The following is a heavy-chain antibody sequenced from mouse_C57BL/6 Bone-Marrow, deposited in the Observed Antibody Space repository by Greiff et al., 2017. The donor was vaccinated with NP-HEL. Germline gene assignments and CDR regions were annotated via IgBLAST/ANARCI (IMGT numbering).Heavy chain of an antibody. J-gene: IGHJ2*01. CDR3: AREGYYYPGYLDY. CDR1: GYTFTSYW. V-gene: IGHV1-64*01. D-gene: IGHD1-1*01. CDR2: IHPNSGST. Sequence: QVQLQQPGAELVKPGASVKLSCKASGYTFTSYWMHWVKQRPGQGLEWIGMIHPNSGSTNYNEKFKSKATLTVDKSSSTAYMQLSSLTSEDSAVYYCAREGYYYPGYLDYWGQGTTLTVSS.